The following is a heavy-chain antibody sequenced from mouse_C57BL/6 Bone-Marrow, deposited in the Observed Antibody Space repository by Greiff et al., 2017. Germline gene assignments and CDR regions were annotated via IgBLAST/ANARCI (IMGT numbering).Heavy chain of an antibody. CDR1: GFTFSSYA. V-gene: IGHV5-4*01. Sequence: EVQLVESGGGLVKPGGSLKLSCAASGFTFSSYAMSWVRQTPEKRLEWVATISDGGSYTYYPDNVKGRFTISRDNAKNNLYLQMSHLKSEDTAMYYCARDMINFDYWGQGTTLTVSS. CDR3: ARDMINFDY. D-gene: IGHD2-4*01. CDR2: ISDGGSYT. J-gene: IGHJ2*01.